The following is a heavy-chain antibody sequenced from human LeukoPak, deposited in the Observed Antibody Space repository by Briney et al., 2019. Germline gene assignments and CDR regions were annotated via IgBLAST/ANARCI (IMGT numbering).Heavy chain of an antibody. J-gene: IGHJ3*02. CDR3: ARDVTMIVVHDAFDI. CDR1: GYTFTGYY. CDR2: INPNSGGT. Sequence: ASVKVSCKASGYTFTGYYMHWVRQAPGQGLEWMGWINPNSGGTNYAQKFQGRVTMTRDTSISTAYMELSRLRSDDTAVYYCARDVTMIVVHDAFDIWGQGTMVTVSS. V-gene: IGHV1-2*02. D-gene: IGHD3-22*01.